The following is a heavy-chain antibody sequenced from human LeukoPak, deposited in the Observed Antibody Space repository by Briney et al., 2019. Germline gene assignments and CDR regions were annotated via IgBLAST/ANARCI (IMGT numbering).Heavy chain of an antibody. J-gene: IGHJ5*02. CDR3: ARLSHYEDGGDCYSCLSLGDWFDP. V-gene: IGHV4-61*05. CDR2: IYYSGST. D-gene: IGHD2-21*02. CDR1: GGSISSNGYY. Sequence: PSETLSLTCTVSGGSISSNGYYWSWIRQPPGKGLEWIGYIYYSGSTNYNPSLKSRVTISVDTSKNQFSLKLSSVTAADTAVYYCARLSHYEDGGDCYSCLSLGDWFDPWGQGTLVTVSS.